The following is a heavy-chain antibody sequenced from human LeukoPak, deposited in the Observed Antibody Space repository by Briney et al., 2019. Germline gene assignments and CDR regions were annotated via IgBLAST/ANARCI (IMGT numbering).Heavy chain of an antibody. V-gene: IGHV4-38-2*01. CDR1: GYSISSGYY. Sequence: PSETLSLTCAVSGYSISSGYYWGWIRQPPGKGLEWIGSIYHSGSTYYNPSLKSRVTISVDTSKNQSSLKLSSVTAADTAVYYCARVPLNCGGDCSPFDYWGQGTLVTVSS. D-gene: IGHD2-21*02. J-gene: IGHJ4*02. CDR3: ARVPLNCGGDCSPFDY. CDR2: IYHSGST.